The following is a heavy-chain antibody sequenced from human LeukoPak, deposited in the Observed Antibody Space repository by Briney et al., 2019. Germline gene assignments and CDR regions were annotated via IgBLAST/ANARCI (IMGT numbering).Heavy chain of an antibody. D-gene: IGHD2/OR15-2a*01. V-gene: IGHV1-46*01. CDR2: INPSIGRS. Sequence: ASVKVSCKTSGYTFTTFYIHWVRQAPGQGLEWMGVINPSIGRSSNTQEFQGRVTMTRDTSTSTVYMELSRLRSDDTAVYYCAREILGYYYYGMDVWGQGTTVTVSS. CDR1: GYTFTTFY. CDR3: AREILGYYYYGMDV. J-gene: IGHJ6*02.